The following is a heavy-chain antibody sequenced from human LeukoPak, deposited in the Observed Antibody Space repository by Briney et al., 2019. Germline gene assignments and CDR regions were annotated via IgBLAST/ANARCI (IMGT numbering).Heavy chain of an antibody. V-gene: IGHV3-23*01. CDR1: GFTFSNYA. CDR2: ISGNGGST. CDR3: AKTKGSGGWYYAFDI. D-gene: IGHD6-19*01. J-gene: IGHJ3*02. Sequence: GGSLRLSCAASGFTFSNYAMTWVRQAPGKGLEWVSVISGNGGSTYHADSVKGRFTMSRDNSKNTLCLQMNSLRDEDTAVYYCAKTKGSGGWYYAFDIWGQGTIVTVSS.